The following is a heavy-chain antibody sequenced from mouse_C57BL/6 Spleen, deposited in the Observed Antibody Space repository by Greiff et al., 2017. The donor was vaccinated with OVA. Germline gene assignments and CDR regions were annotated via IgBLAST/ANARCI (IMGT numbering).Heavy chain of an antibody. D-gene: IGHD2-4*01. V-gene: IGHV5-2*01. Sequence: EVNVVESGGGLVQPGESLKLSCESNEYEFPSHDMSWVRKTPEKRLELVAAINSDGGRTYYPDTMGRRFIISRDNTKKTLYLQMSSLRSEDTALYYCARHASYYDYDGYAMDYWGQGTSVTVSS. CDR3: ARHASYYDYDGYAMDY. CDR1: EYEFPSHD. CDR2: INSDGGRT. J-gene: IGHJ4*01.